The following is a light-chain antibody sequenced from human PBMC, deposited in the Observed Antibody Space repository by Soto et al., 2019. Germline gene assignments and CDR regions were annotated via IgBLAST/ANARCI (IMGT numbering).Light chain of an antibody. J-gene: IGLJ1*01. CDR2: DVS. CDR1: SSDVGGYNY. CDR3: SSYTSSSIHYV. V-gene: IGLV2-14*01. Sequence: QSVLTQPASVSGSPGQSGSISCAGTSSDVGGYNYVSWYQQHPGKAPKLMIYDVSNRPSGVSNRFSGSKSGNTASLTISGLQAEDEADYYCSSYTSSSIHYVFGTGTKVTLL.